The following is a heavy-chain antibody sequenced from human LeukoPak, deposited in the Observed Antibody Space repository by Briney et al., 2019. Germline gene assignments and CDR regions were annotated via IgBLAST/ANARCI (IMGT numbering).Heavy chain of an antibody. CDR1: GGSISSGSYS. D-gene: IGHD7-27*01. V-gene: IGHV4-30-2*01. Sequence: PSETLSLTCAVSGGSISSGSYSWSWIRQPPGKGLEWIGYIYPRGSTYYNPSLKSRVILSLDKSANQFSLNLSSVTAADTAVYYCARFSPRAMGNYLDFWGQGTLVTVSS. CDR2: IYPRGST. J-gene: IGHJ4*02. CDR3: ARFSPRAMGNYLDF.